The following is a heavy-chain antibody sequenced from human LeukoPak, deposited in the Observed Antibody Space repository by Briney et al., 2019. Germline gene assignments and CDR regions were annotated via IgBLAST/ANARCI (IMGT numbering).Heavy chain of an antibody. CDR3: ASSINGSVDYYDSSGFDY. D-gene: IGHD3-22*01. CDR1: GYTFTSYY. Sequence: ASVKVSCKASGYTFTSYYMHWVRQAPGQGLEWMGIINPSGGSTSYAQKFQGRVTMTRDTSTSTVYMELSSLRSEDTAVYYCASSINGSVDYYDSSGFDYWGQGTLVTVSS. CDR2: INPSGGST. V-gene: IGHV1-46*01. J-gene: IGHJ4*02.